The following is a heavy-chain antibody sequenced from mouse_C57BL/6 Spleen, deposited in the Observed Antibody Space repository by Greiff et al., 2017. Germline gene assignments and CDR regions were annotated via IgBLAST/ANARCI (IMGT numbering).Heavy chain of an antibody. CDR1: GYTFTSYW. J-gene: IGHJ2*01. D-gene: IGHD1-1*01. V-gene: IGHV1-53*01. Sequence: VQLQQPGTELVKPGASVKLSCKASGYTFTSYWMHWVKQRPGQGLEWIGNINPSNGGTNYNEKFKSKATLTVDKSSSTAYMQLSSLTSEDSAVYYCAREKSYYYGSSYYFDYWGQGTTLTVSS. CDR3: AREKSYYYGSSYYFDY. CDR2: INPSNGGT.